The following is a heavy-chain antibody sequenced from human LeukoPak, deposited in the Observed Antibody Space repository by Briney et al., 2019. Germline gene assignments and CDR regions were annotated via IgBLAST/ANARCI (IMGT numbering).Heavy chain of an antibody. D-gene: IGHD6-19*01. CDR3: AKREAVAGMSVFHS. CDR1: GFPLHYND. CDR2: IQNDGDNE. J-gene: IGHJ4*02. V-gene: IGHV3-30*02. Sequence: GGSLRLSCAASGFPLHYNDMHWVRQAPGKGLEWVAFIQNDGDNEQYIESVKGRFTISRDNAKNTLYLQMDSLRTEDTAVYYCAKREAVAGMSVFHSWGQGTLVTVSS.